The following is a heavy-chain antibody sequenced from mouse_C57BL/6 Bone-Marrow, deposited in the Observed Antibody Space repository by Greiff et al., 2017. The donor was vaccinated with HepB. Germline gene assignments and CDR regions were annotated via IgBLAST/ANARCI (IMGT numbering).Heavy chain of an antibody. V-gene: IGHV1-80*01. Sequence: VQLVESGAELVKPGASVKISCKASGYAFSSYWMNWVKQRPGKGLEWIGQIYPGDGDTNYNGKFKGKATLTADKSSSTAYMQLSSLTSEDSAVYFCARSGVFLTTVVATRGYAMDYWGQGTSVTVSS. CDR1: GYAFSSYW. CDR3: ARSGVFLTTVVATRGYAMDY. J-gene: IGHJ4*01. D-gene: IGHD1-1*01. CDR2: IYPGDGDT.